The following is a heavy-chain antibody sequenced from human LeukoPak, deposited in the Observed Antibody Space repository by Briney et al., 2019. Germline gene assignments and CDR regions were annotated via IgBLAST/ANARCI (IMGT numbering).Heavy chain of an antibody. CDR3: GTGTLGNQVY. J-gene: IGHJ4*02. CDR1: GGSISSYY. CDR2: IYYSGST. D-gene: IGHD7-27*01. V-gene: IGHV4-59*01. Sequence: SETLSLTCTVSGGSISSYYWSWIRQPPGKGLEWIGYIYYSGSTNYNPSLKSRVTISVDTSKNQFSLKPSSVTAADTAVYYCGTGTLGNQVYWGQGTLVTVSS.